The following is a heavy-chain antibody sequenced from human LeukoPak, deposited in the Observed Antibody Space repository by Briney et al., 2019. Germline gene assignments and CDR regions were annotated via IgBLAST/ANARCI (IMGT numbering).Heavy chain of an antibody. CDR1: GGSISSYY. CDR3: ARGGSVEVVPAATFDY. J-gene: IGHJ4*02. D-gene: IGHD2-2*01. CDR2: IYTSGST. V-gene: IGHV4-4*07. Sequence: SETLSLTCTVSGGSISSYYWSWIRQPAGKGLEWIGRIYTSGSTNYNPSLKSRVTMSVGTSKNQFSLKLSSVTAADTAVYYCARGGSVEVVPAATFDYWGQGTLVTVSS.